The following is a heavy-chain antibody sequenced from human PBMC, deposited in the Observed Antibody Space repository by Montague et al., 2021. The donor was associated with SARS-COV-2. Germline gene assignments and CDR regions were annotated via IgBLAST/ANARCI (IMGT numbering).Heavy chain of an antibody. V-gene: IGHV4-34*01. D-gene: IGHD6-19*01. J-gene: IGHJ4*02. CDR3: ARGSRQWLVRPPHYYYFGY. Sequence: SETLSLTCAVYGGSFSGYYWSWIRQPPGKGLEWIGEINHSGSTNYNPSLKSRVTISVDTSKNQFSLKLSSVTAADTAVYYCARGSRQWLVRPPHYYYFGYWGQGTRVTVSS. CDR2: INHSGST. CDR1: GGSFSGYY.